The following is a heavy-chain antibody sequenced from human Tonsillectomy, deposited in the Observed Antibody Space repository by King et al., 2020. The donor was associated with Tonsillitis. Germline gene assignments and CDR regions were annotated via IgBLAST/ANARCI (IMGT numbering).Heavy chain of an antibody. D-gene: IGHD6-6*01. V-gene: IGHV3-7*03. CDR1: GFTFSSYW. CDR2: IKQDGSEK. CDR3: ASMLYSSSSWYYYYYGMDV. J-gene: IGHJ6*02. Sequence: VQLVESGGGLVQPGGSLRLSCAASGFTFSSYWMSWVRQAPGKGLEWVANIKQDGSEKYYVDSVKGRFTISRDNAKNSLYLQMNSLRAEDTAVYYCASMLYSSSSWYYYYYGMDVWGQGTTVTVSS.